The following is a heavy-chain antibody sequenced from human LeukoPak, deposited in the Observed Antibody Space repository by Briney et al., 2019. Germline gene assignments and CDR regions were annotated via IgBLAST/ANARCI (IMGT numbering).Heavy chain of an antibody. CDR3: ARGEGDYYSDYGMGV. Sequence: PSETLSLTCTVSGGSISSGGYYWSWIRQHPGKGLEWIGYIYYSGSTFYNPSLKSRVTISADTSKNQFSLKLRSVTAADTAVYYCARGEGDYYSDYGMGVWGQGTTVTVSS. CDR2: IYYSGST. J-gene: IGHJ6*02. V-gene: IGHV4-31*03. CDR1: GGSISSGGYY.